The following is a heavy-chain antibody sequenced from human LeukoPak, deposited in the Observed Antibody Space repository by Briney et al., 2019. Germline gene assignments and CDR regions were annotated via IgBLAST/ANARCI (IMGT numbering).Heavy chain of an antibody. D-gene: IGHD3-22*01. CDR2: INQDATEK. Sequence: GGSLRLSCAVSGFTFSSYWMSWVRQAPGKGVEWVANINQDATEKLYVDSVKGRFTISRDNAENSLYLQMSSLRADDTAVYYCASDDRSGYSYWGQGTLVTVSS. V-gene: IGHV3-7*04. CDR3: ASDDRSGYSY. CDR1: GFTFSSYW. J-gene: IGHJ4*02.